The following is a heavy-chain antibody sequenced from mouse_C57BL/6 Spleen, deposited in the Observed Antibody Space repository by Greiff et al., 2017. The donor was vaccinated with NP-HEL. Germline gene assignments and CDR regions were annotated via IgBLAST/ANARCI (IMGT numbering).Heavy chain of an antibody. J-gene: IGHJ4*01. D-gene: IGHD1-1*01. CDR3: ARGGFTTVVAPYAMDY. V-gene: IGHV1-19*01. Sequence: VQLQQSGPVLVKPGASVKMSCKASGYTFTDYYMNWVKQSHGKSLEWIGVINPYNGGTSYNQKFKGKATLTVDKSSSTAYMELNSLTSEDSAVYYCARGGFTTVVAPYAMDYWGQGTSVTVSS. CDR1: GYTFTDYY. CDR2: INPYNGGT.